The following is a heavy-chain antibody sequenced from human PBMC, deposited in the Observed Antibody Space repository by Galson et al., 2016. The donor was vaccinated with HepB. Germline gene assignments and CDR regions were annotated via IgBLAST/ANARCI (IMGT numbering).Heavy chain of an antibody. J-gene: IGHJ4*02. V-gene: IGHV3-48*03. CDR2: IRYSGAI. Sequence: SLRLSCATSGFDFSRHDMNWVRQAPGKGLEWIAHIRYSGAIFYAESVKGRFLISRDNARDSLYLQMNGLSVDETAVYYCSRERTGSYFDWGQGTLVTVSS. CDR1: GFDFSRHD. D-gene: IGHD3-10*01. CDR3: SRERTGSYFD.